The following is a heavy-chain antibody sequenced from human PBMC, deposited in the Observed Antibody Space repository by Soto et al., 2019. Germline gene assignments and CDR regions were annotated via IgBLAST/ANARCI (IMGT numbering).Heavy chain of an antibody. J-gene: IGHJ3*01. D-gene: IGHD5-18*01. V-gene: IGHV2-5*01. CDR3: AHRPPKYSTAWLAFDF. CDR2: ISWNDER. CDR1: GFSLTTHEVG. Sequence: QITLKESGPTLVKPTQTLTLTCTVSGFSLTTHEVGVGWIRQPPGKALEWLAFISWNDERRYSPSLKRRLTITKDTSKNQVVLTMANVDPADTDTYFCAHRPPKYSTAWLAFDFWGQGTTVAVSS.